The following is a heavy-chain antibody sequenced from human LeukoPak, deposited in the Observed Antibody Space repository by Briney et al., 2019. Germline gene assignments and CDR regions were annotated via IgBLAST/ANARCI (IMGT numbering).Heavy chain of an antibody. J-gene: IGHJ4*02. CDR3: ARHTAMDLAYCGGDCYFDY. D-gene: IGHD2-21*02. Sequence: GGSLRLSCAASGFTVSSNYMSWVRQAPGKGLEWVSVIYSGGSTYYADSVKGRFTISRDNSKNTLYLQMNSLRAEDTAVYYCARHTAMDLAYCGGDCYFDYWGQGTLVTVSS. CDR2: IYSGGST. V-gene: IGHV3-66*04. CDR1: GFTVSSNY.